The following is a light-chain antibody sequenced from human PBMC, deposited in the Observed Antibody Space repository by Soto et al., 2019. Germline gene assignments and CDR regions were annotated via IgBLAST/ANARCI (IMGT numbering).Light chain of an antibody. CDR1: QSVNNNY. Sequence: VLTQSPGTLSLSPGERVTLSCRASQSVNNNYLAWYQQKPGQAPRLLLFGASSRAAGVPDRFSGSGSGTDFTLTISRLEPEDFAVFYCQQYGSSPITFGQGTRLEI. CDR3: QQYGSSPIT. V-gene: IGKV3-20*01. J-gene: IGKJ5*01. CDR2: GAS.